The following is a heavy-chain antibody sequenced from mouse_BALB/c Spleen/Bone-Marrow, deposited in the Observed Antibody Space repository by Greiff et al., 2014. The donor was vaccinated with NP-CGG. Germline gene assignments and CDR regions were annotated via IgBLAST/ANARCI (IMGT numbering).Heavy chain of an antibody. Sequence: VQLQQSGAELVKPGASVKLSCTASGFNIKDTYMHWVKQRPEQGLEWIGRIDPANGNTKYDPKFQGKATITADTSSNTAYLQHSSLTAEETTVYCGASYDYGRAGIAYWGQGTLVTVSA. J-gene: IGHJ3*01. CDR1: GFNIKDTY. CDR3: ASYDYGRAGIAY. CDR2: IDPANGNT. D-gene: IGHD1-1*01. V-gene: IGHV14-3*02.